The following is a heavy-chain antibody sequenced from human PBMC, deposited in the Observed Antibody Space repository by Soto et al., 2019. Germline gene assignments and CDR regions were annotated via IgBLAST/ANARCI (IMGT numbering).Heavy chain of an antibody. D-gene: IGHD6-13*01. CDR1: GGSFSGYY. J-gene: IGHJ4*02. CDR2: MNHSGST. CDR3: ARGAAAGTRFLDY. V-gene: IGHV4-34*01. Sequence: SETLSLTCAVYGGSFSGYYCSWIRQPPGKGLEWIGEMNHSGSTNYNPSLKSRVTISVDTSKNQFSLKLSSVTAADTAVYYCARGAAAGTRFLDYWGQGTPVTVSS.